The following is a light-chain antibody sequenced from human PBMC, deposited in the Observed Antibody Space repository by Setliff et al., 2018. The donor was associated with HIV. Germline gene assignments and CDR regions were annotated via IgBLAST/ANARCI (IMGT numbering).Light chain of an antibody. Sequence: SYELTQPPSVSVAPGKTATLTCGGNNIGSKSVHWYQQKAGQAPVVVIYFDHNRPSGIPERFSGSNSGNTATLTISRVDVGDEADYYCQVWAGSSDHRVFGGGTQLTVL. J-gene: IGLJ3*02. V-gene: IGLV3-21*04. CDR1: NIGSKS. CDR3: QVWAGSSDHRV. CDR2: FDH.